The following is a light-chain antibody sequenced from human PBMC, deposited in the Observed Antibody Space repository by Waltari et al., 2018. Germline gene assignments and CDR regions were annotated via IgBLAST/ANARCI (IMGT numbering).Light chain of an antibody. CDR1: HTVNSW. CDR2: DAS. J-gene: IGKJ1*01. Sequence: DIQMTQSPSTLSASVGDRVTITCRASHTVNSWLAWYQQKAGEAPKLLIYDASTLGNGVPSRFIGSGSATDFTLTINSLQPDDFATYYCQQSSSYPPTFGQGTQV. CDR3: QQSSSYPPT. V-gene: IGKV1-5*01.